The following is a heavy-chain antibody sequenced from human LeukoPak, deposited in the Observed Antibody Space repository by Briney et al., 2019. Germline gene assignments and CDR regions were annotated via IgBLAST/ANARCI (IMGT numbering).Heavy chain of an antibody. V-gene: IGHV3-74*01. CDR2: INEDGRVT. D-gene: IGHD3-3*01. J-gene: IGHJ3*02. CDR3: AKGPNFWLTPIAFHI. Sequence: PGGSLRLSCAASRFNVNNYWMHWVRQAPGKGLVWVSRINEDGRVTSYATSVRGRFTIFRDSVENTLHLQMNSLRAEDTAVYYCAKGPNFWLTPIAFHIWGQGTKVTVSS. CDR1: RFNVNNYW.